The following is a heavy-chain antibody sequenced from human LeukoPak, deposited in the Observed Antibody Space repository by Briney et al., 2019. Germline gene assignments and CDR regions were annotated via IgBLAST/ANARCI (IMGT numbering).Heavy chain of an antibody. CDR1: GFTFSTYG. Sequence: GRSLRLSCAASGFTFSTYGMHWVRQAPGKGLEWVAVISYDGSYKYYADSVKGRFTISRDNSKNTLYLQMNSLRAEDTAMYYCARDLSSHSAYFDFWGQGALVTVSS. V-gene: IGHV3-30*03. J-gene: IGHJ4*02. D-gene: IGHD6-13*01. CDR2: ISYDGSYK. CDR3: ARDLSSHSAYFDF.